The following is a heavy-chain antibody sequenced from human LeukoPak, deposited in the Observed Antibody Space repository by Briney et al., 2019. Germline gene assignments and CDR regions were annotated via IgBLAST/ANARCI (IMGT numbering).Heavy chain of an antibody. CDR3: ATIRSHDSTSFDY. D-gene: IGHD3-22*01. J-gene: IGHJ4*02. V-gene: IGHV3-15*01. CDR1: GFTFSIAW. Sequence: GGSLRLSCAASGFTFSIAWMIWVRQAPGKGLEWFGRIKTNTDGGTTDYAAPVKGRFTISRDDSKDTMYLQMDSLKTEDTAVYYCATIRSHDSTSFDYWGQGTLVTVSS. CDR2: IKTNTDGGTT.